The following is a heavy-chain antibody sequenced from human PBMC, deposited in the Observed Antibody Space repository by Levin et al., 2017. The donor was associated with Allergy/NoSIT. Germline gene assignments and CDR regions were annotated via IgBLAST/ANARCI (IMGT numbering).Heavy chain of an antibody. CDR1: GFTFTNYA. D-gene: IGHD2-2*01. CDR2: ISSGSSYM. J-gene: IGHJ4*02. Sequence: GESLKISCAASGFTFTNYAMSWVRQAPGKGLEWVSSISSGSSYMYYADSVKGRFTISRDNAKNSVYLQMNSLSVEDTAVYYCAKDVGDIVVVPVAVGDWGQGTQVTVSS. CDR3: AKDVGDIVVVPVAVGD. V-gene: IGHV3-21*01.